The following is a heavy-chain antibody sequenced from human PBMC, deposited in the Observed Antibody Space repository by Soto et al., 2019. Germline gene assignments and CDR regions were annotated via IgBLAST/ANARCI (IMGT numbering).Heavy chain of an antibody. Sequence: GGSLRLSCAASGFTFSSYAMSWVRQAPGKGLEWVSAISGSGGSTYYADSVKGRFTISRDNSKNTLYLQMNSLRAEDTAVYYCAKALLEPPYDYYYGMDVWGQGTTVTVSS. CDR3: AKALLEPPYDYYYGMDV. CDR2: ISGSGGST. J-gene: IGHJ6*02. CDR1: GFTFSSYA. V-gene: IGHV3-23*01. D-gene: IGHD1-1*01.